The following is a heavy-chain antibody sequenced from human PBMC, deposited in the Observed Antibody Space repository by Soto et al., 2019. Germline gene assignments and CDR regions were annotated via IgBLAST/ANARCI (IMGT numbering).Heavy chain of an antibody. Sequence: GGSLRLSCAASGFTFSSYGMHWVRQAPGKGLEWVAVISYDGSNKYYADSVKGRFTISRDNSKNTLYLQMNSLRAEDTAVYYCAKGGMYVVVTAISYWGQGTLVTVS. D-gene: IGHD2-21*02. CDR2: ISYDGSNK. CDR3: AKGGMYVVVTAISY. CDR1: GFTFSSYG. J-gene: IGHJ4*02. V-gene: IGHV3-30*18.